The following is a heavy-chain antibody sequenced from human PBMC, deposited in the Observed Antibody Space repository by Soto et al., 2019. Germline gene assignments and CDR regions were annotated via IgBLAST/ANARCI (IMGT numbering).Heavy chain of an antibody. V-gene: IGHV4-59*01. CDR2: IYYSGNT. CDR1: GGSISRYY. J-gene: IGHJ5*02. D-gene: IGHD1-26*01. Sequence: SETLSLTCTVSGGSISRYYWSWIRQPPGKGLEWIGYIYYSGNTNYNPSLKSRVTISVGTSKNQFSLKLNSVTAADTAVYYCATAPKVGATFISHSPMGWFDPWGQGTLVTVS. CDR3: ATAPKVGATFISHSPMGWFDP.